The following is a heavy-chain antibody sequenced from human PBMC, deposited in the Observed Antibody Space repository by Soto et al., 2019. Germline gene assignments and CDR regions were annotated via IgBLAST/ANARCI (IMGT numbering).Heavy chain of an antibody. CDR3: ARIGYDILTGYTNWFDP. CDR1: GYTFTSYG. V-gene: IGHV1-18*01. Sequence: QVQLVQSGAEVKKPGASVKVSCKASGYTFTSYGISWVRQAPGQGLEWMGWISAYNGNTNYAQKLQGRVTMTTDTSTRTAYMERRSLRSDDTAVYYCARIGYDILTGYTNWFDPWGQGTLVTVSS. CDR2: ISAYNGNT. J-gene: IGHJ5*02. D-gene: IGHD3-9*01.